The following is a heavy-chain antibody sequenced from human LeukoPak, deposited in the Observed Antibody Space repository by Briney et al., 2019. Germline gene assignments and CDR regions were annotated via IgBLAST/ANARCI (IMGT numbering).Heavy chain of an antibody. Sequence: GGSLRLSCAASGFTFSSYEMNWVRQAPGKGLEWISYLSASGSTTYYADSVEGRFTISRDNARNSLYLQMNSLRPEDTAVYYRARDSGGNSAYDYYFDYWGQGSLVTVSS. D-gene: IGHD5-12*01. J-gene: IGHJ4*02. V-gene: IGHV3-48*03. CDR2: LSASGSTT. CDR1: GFTFSSYE. CDR3: ARDSGGNSAYDYYFDY.